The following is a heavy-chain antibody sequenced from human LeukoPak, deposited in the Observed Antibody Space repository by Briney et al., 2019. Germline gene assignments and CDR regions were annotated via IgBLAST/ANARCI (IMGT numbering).Heavy chain of an antibody. CDR1: GGSFSGYY. CDR3: ARGWRWLQLHAFDI. V-gene: IGHV4-34*01. D-gene: IGHD5-24*01. Sequence: SETLSLTCAVYGGSFSGYYWSWIRQPPGKGLEWIGEINHSGSTNYNPSLKSRVTISVDTSKNQFSLKLGSVTAADRAVYYCARGWRWLQLHAFDIWGQGTMVTVSS. J-gene: IGHJ3*02. CDR2: INHSGST.